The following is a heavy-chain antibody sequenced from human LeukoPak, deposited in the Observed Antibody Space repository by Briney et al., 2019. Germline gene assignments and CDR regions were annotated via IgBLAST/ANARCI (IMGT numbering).Heavy chain of an antibody. CDR1: GGSISSSSYY. CDR3: ARHQWHYYYYMGV. J-gene: IGHJ6*03. CDR2: IYYSGDT. V-gene: IGHV4-39*01. D-gene: IGHD6-19*01. Sequence: SETLSLTCTVSGGSISSSSYYWGWIPQPPGQGLEWIGSIYYSGDTYYNPSLKSRRVTISVDTSKNQFSLRLSSVTAADTAVYYCARHQWHYYYYMGVWGKGSTVTVSS.